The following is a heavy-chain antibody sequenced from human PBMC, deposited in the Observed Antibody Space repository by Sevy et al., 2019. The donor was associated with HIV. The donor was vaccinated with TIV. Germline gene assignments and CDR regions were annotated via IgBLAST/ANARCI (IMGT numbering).Heavy chain of an antibody. D-gene: IGHD3-3*01. CDR1: GFTFSSYA. J-gene: IGHJ6*02. CDR3: AGDSPTYYDFWSVNPGYYYYGMDV. Sequence: GSLRLSCAASGFTFSSYAMHWVRQAPGKGLEWVAVISYDGSNKYYADSVKGRFTISRDNSKNTLYLQMNSLRAEDTAVYYCAGDSPTYYDFWSVNPGYYYYGMDVWGQGTTVTVSS. V-gene: IGHV3-30*04. CDR2: ISYDGSNK.